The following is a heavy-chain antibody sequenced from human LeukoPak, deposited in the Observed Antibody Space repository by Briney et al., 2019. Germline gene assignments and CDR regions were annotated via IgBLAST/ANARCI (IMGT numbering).Heavy chain of an antibody. V-gene: IGHV3-30*03. D-gene: IGHD2-2*01. J-gene: IGHJ4*02. CDR2: ISSDGSNK. Sequence: GGSLRLSCAASGFTLSNYWMHWVRQAPGKGLEWVTLISSDGSNKYYADSVKGRFTISRDNSKNTLYLQMNSLRAEDTAVYYCARDLHYQLLMGEIDYWGLGTLVTVSS. CDR1: GFTLSNYW. CDR3: ARDLHYQLLMGEIDY.